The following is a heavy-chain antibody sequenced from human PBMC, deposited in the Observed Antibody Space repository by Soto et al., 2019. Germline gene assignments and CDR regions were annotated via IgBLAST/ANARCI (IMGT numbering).Heavy chain of an antibody. D-gene: IGHD1-7*01. CDR2: IYYSGST. CDR1: GGSISSSSYY. Sequence: QLQLQESGPGLVKPSETLSLTCTVSGGSISSSSYYWGWIRQPPGKGLEWIGSIYYSGSTYYNPSLKSRVTISVDTSKNQFSLKLSSVTAADTAVYYCARHNINIGREYNWNYWYYWGQGTLVTVSS. CDR3: ARHNINIGREYNWNYWYY. J-gene: IGHJ4*02. V-gene: IGHV4-39*01.